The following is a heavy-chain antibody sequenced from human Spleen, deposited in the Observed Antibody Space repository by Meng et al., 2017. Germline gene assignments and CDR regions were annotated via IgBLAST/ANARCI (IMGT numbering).Heavy chain of an antibody. Sequence: VQPQWSGPGLVKPSGTLSLTCTGSGGSISSYYWSWIRQPPGKGLEWIGYIYYSGSSNYNPSLLNPSLKSRVTISVDTSKNQFSLKLTSVTAADTAVYYCASIGFTSSSYYFDLWGRGTLVTVSS. J-gene: IGHJ2*01. V-gene: IGHV4-59*01. CDR3: ASIGFTSSSYYFDL. D-gene: IGHD6-6*01. CDR2: IYYSGSS. CDR1: GGSISSYY.